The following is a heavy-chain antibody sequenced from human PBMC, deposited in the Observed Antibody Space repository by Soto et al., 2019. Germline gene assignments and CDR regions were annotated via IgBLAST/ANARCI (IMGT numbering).Heavy chain of an antibody. V-gene: IGHV3-74*01. CDR1: GFTFSSYW. CDR2: INSDGSST. Sequence: EVQLVESGGGLVQPGGSLRLSCAASGFTFSSYWMHWVRQAPGKGLVWVSRINSDGSSTSYADSVKGRFTISRDNAKNTLYLQMNSLRAVDTAVYYCARGGPAANNQYYYYGMDVWGQGTTVTVSS. CDR3: ARGGPAANNQYYYYGMDV. J-gene: IGHJ6*02. D-gene: IGHD6-25*01.